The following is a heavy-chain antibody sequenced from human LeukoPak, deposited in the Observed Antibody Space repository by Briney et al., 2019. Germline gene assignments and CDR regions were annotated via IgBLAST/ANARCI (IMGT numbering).Heavy chain of an antibody. CDR3: ERQRYYVPLTGYYDVWYFDN. D-gene: IGHD3-9*01. CDR2: ISNSGST. CDR1: GVSMRSSTYY. V-gene: IGHV4-39*01. J-gene: IGHJ4*02. Sequence: KPSETLSPTCTVSGVSMRSSTYYWGWIRQPPGKRLELVGSISNSGSTYYNPSLKSRVTISVDTSNNSFSLWLSSVTAADTAVYYCERQRYYVPLTGYYDVWYFDNWGQGTLVTVSS.